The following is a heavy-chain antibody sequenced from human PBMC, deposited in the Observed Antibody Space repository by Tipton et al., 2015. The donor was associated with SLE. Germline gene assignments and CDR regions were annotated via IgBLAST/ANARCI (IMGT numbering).Heavy chain of an antibody. D-gene: IGHD6-13*01. V-gene: IGHV4-38-2*02. CDR3: ARAAGRVGYSSSWAPFDS. CDR1: GYSISSGFY. J-gene: IGHJ4*02. CDR2: IYQRGSTYYTRGST. Sequence: TLSLTCTVSGYSISSGFYWAWIRQPPGKGLEWIGFIYQRGSTYYTRGSTYYNPSLKSRVTISVDTSKNQFSLKLSSVTAADTAVYYCARAAGRVGYSSSWAPFDSWGQGTLVAVSS.